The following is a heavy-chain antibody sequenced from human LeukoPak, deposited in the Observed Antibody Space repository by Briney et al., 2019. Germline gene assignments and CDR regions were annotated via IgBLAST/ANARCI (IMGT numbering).Heavy chain of an antibody. CDR1: GFTFSSYW. Sequence: PGGSLRLSCAASGFTFSSYWMSWVRQAPGKGLEWVANIKQDGSEKYYVDSVKGRFTISRDNAKNTLYLQMNSLRAEDTAVYYCARDMYYYNSSAFYHYYYGMDVWGRGTTVTVSS. J-gene: IGHJ6*02. CDR2: IKQDGSEK. D-gene: IGHD3-22*01. CDR3: ARDMYYYNSSAFYHYYYGMDV. V-gene: IGHV3-7*01.